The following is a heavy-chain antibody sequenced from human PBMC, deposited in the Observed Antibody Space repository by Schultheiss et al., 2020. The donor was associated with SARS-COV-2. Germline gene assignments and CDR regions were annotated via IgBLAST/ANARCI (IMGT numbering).Heavy chain of an antibody. CDR3: ARGYYDYVWGSYRSRTNWFDP. Sequence: SETLSLTCAVSGYSISSGYYWGWIRQPPGKGLEWIGSIYHSGSTNYNPSLKSRVTISVDTSKNQFSLKLSSVTAADTAVYYCARGYYDYVWGSYRSRTNWFDPWGQGTLVTVSS. CDR1: GYSISSGYY. D-gene: IGHD3-16*02. V-gene: IGHV4-38-2*01. J-gene: IGHJ5*02. CDR2: IYHSGST.